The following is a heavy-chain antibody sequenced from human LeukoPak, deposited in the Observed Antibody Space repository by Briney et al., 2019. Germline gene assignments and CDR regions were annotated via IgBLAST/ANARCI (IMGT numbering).Heavy chain of an antibody. V-gene: IGHV3-30*02. CDR2: IRYDGSNK. CDR1: GFTFSSYG. D-gene: IGHD3-22*01. CDR3: ARQEARGYLYEGLDY. J-gene: IGHJ4*02. Sequence: GGFLRLSCAASGFTFSSYGMHWVRQAPGKGLEWVAFIRYDGSNKYYADSVKGRFTIDRDNSRNTVFLQMNSLRPGDTAVYSCARQEARGYLYEGLDYWGQGTLVTVSS.